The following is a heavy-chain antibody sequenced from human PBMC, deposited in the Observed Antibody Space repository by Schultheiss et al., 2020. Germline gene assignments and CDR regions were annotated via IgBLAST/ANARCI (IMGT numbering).Heavy chain of an antibody. D-gene: IGHD4-17*01. Sequence: GESLKISCAASGFTFSSYAMHWVRQAPGKGLEWVAVISYDGSNKYYADSVKGRFTISRDNSKNTLYLQMNSLRAEDTAVYYCARDGYGDYVVGYYYYGMDVWGQGTTVTVSS. V-gene: IGHV3-30-3*01. CDR2: ISYDGSNK. J-gene: IGHJ6*02. CDR1: GFTFSSYA. CDR3: ARDGYGDYVVGYYYYGMDV.